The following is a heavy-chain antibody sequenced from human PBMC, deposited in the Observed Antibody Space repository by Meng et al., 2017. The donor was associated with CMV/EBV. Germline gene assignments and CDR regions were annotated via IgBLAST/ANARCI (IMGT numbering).Heavy chain of an antibody. J-gene: IGHJ5*02. CDR3: ARGVVTMIVVYDP. Sequence: RLQMQEAGPGMVSPSETLSLTCTVSGGSISSSSYYWGWIRQPPGKGLEWIGSIYYSGSTYYNPSLKSRVTISVDTSKNQFSLKLSSVTAADTAVYYCARGVVTMIVVYDPWGQGTLVTVSS. D-gene: IGHD3-22*01. V-gene: IGHV4-39*06. CDR1: GGSISSSSYY. CDR2: IYYSGST.